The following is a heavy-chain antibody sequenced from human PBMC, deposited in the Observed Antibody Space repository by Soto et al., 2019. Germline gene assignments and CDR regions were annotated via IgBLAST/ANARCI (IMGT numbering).Heavy chain of an antibody. J-gene: IGHJ6*02. D-gene: IGHD2-2*01. V-gene: IGHV3-30*04. CDR1: GFTFSGYA. CDR3: ARDSEYQLLTFYYSMDV. CDR2: MSYDGRNK. Sequence: QEQLVQSGGGVVQPGRSLRLSCAASGFTFSGYAMHWVRQAPGRGLEWVAVMSYDGRNKYYADSVKGRFTISRDNSKNTLYLQMNSLRAEDTAVYYCARDSEYQLLTFYYSMDVWGQGTTVTVSS.